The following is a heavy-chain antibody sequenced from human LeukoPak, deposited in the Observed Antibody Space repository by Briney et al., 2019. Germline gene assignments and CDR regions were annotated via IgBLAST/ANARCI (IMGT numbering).Heavy chain of an antibody. D-gene: IGHD3-22*01. J-gene: IGHJ4*02. CDR1: GFTFTLYW. Sequence: GGSLRLSCEACGFTFTLYWMDWVRQAPGKGLEWVATMKEDGSEMYYVDSVKGRFTISRDNAKNLLYLQMDSLRVEDTAVYYCARESVRYYHDTSGSGYYFHFWGRGTLVTVSS. CDR3: ARESVRYYHDTSGSGYYFHF. CDR2: MKEDGSEM. V-gene: IGHV3-7*01.